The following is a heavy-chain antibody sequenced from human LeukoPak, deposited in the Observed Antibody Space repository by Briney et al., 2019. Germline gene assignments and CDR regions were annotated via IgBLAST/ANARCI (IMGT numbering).Heavy chain of an antibody. D-gene: IGHD6-13*01. J-gene: IGHJ4*02. CDR3: VRDIALIAAAGYYFDH. CDR1: GYTFTNYG. Sequence: GASVKVSCKASGYTFTNYGISWVRHAPGQGREWVGWISGYNGQTISTPSLQGRLTMTTDTSTSTAHMELTDLTSGDTAVYYCVRDIALIAAAGYYFDHWGQGTQVTVSS. V-gene: IGHV1-18*01. CDR2: ISGYNGQT.